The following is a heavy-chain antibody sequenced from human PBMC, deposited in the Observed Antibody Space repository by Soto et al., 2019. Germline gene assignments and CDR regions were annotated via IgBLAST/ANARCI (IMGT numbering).Heavy chain of an antibody. CDR1: GFTFDDYA. Sequence: GGSLRLSCAASGFTFDDYAMHWVRQAPGKGLEWVSGISWNSGSIGYADSVKGRFTISRDNAKNSLYLQMNSLRAEDTALYYCAKDIGLRSSYYYYMDVWGKGTTVTVSS. J-gene: IGHJ6*03. D-gene: IGHD5-12*01. CDR2: ISWNSGSI. CDR3: AKDIGLRSSYYYYMDV. V-gene: IGHV3-9*01.